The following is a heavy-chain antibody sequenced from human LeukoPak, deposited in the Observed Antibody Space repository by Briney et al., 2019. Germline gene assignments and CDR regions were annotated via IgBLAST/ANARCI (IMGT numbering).Heavy chain of an antibody. J-gene: IGHJ3*02. V-gene: IGHV3-23*01. CDR1: GFTFNTYG. CDR2: ISGSGGST. Sequence: GGSLRLSCAASGFTFNTYGMSWVRQAPGKGLEWVSAISGSGGSTYYADSVKGRFTISRDNSKNTLYLQMNSLRAEDTAVYYCAKDVNWNADAFDIWGQGTMVTVSS. CDR3: AKDVNWNADAFDI. D-gene: IGHD1-1*01.